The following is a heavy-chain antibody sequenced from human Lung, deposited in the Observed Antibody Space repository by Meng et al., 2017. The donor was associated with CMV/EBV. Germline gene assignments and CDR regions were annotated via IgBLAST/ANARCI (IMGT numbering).Heavy chain of an antibody. CDR1: GFMFSDYD. Sequence: GESLKISCAASGFMFSDYDITWIRQAPGKGLEWVSYISGGGGTIYYADSVKGRFIISRDNARNSLYLQMNSLRAEDTAVYDCARAAFLRNYFDYWGQGTLVTVSS. V-gene: IGHV3-11*04. CDR2: ISGGGGTI. D-gene: IGHD6-25*01. J-gene: IGHJ4*02. CDR3: ARAAFLRNYFDY.